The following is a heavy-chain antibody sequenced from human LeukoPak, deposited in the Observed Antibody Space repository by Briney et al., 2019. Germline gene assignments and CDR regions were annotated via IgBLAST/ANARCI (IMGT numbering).Heavy chain of an antibody. D-gene: IGHD3-16*01. J-gene: IGHJ5*02. CDR1: GFTFSSYA. CDR2: ISYDGSNK. Sequence: PGRSLRLSCAASGFTFSSYAMHWVRQAPGKGLEWVAVISYDGSNKYYADSVKGRFTISRDNSKNTLYLQMNSLRAEDTAVYYCASRGGPWGQGTLVTVSS. V-gene: IGHV3-30-3*01. CDR3: ASRGGP.